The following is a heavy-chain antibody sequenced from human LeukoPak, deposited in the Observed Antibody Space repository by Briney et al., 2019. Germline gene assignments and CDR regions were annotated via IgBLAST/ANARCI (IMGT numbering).Heavy chain of an antibody. D-gene: IGHD2-15*01. J-gene: IGHJ4*02. Sequence: GGSLRLSCAASGFTFSSYAMHWVRQAPGKGLEWVAVISYDGSNKYYADSVKGRFTISRDNYKNTLYLQMKRLRAEDTAVYYCERDHGYCSGGSCPRGYYFDYWGQGTLVTVSS. CDR2: ISYDGSNK. V-gene: IGHV3-30-3*01. CDR1: GFTFSSYA. CDR3: ERDHGYCSGGSCPRGYYFDY.